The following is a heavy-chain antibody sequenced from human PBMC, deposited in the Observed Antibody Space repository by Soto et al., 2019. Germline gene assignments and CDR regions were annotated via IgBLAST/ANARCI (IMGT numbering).Heavy chain of an antibody. CDR3: ARIGIEEATKGVGFGMDV. Sequence: GASAKVSRKASVYTFTSYGISWGRQTPGQGFKWMVWISAYKGNTNYAQQPQGRVTMNTDTSTNTANTERRSQRYDTTAVYKRARIGIEEATKGVGFGMDVWGEGTTVTVYS. J-gene: IGHJ6*04. D-gene: IGHD1-26*01. CDR1: VYTFTSYG. V-gene: IGHV1-18*01. CDR2: ISAYKGNT.